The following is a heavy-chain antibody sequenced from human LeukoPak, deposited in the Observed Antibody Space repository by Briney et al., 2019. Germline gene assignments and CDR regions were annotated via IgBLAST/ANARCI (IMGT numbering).Heavy chain of an antibody. Sequence: GGSLRLSCAASGFTFSSYSMNWVRQAPGRGLEWVGRIKSKTDGGTTDYAAPVKGRFSISRDDSKNTLYLQMNSLKTEDTAVYYCTTETGKWLRFLARESRYNYYYYMDVWGKGTTVTISS. V-gene: IGHV3-15*01. J-gene: IGHJ6*03. CDR1: GFTFSSYS. CDR2: IKSKTDGGTT. CDR3: TTETGKWLRFLARESRYNYYYYMDV. D-gene: IGHD5-12*01.